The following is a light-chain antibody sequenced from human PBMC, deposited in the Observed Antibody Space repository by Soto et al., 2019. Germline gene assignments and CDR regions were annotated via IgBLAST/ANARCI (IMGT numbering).Light chain of an antibody. Sequence: QSALTQPASLSGSPGQSITISFTGTSSDVGSYNLVSWYQQHPGKAPKLMIYEGSKRPSGVSNRFSGSKSGNTASLTISGLQAEDEADYYCCSYAGSSTDVVFGGGTKLTGL. CDR1: SSDVGSYNL. CDR3: CSYAGSSTDVV. CDR2: EGS. V-gene: IGLV2-23*01. J-gene: IGLJ2*01.